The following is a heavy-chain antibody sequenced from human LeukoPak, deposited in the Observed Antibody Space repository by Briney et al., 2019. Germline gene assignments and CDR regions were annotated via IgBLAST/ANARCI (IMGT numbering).Heavy chain of an antibody. Sequence: PGGSLRLSCAATGFTFNHYAMHWVRQAPGKGLEWVAVIWSDGTNRYYAESVKGRFTISRDDAGKTVYLQMSSLRPEDTGVYYCAKDAQRGFDYSNSLEYWGQGTPVTVST. D-gene: IGHD4-11*01. CDR3: AKDAQRGFDYSNSLEY. CDR1: GFTFNHYA. V-gene: IGHV3-33*06. J-gene: IGHJ4*02. CDR2: IWSDGTNR.